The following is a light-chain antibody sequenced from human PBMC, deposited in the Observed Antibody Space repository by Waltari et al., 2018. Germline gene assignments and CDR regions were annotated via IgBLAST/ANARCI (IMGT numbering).Light chain of an antibody. J-gene: IGKJ1*01. CDR3: QQYNGYFTWT. V-gene: IGKV1-5*01. Sequence: DVQMTQSPSTLSASVGDRVTITCRASQNIRDWLAWYQQRPGQAPRLLIYGASTLLTGVPARFSGSGSGTEFTLTINSLQPDDFATYYCQQYNGYFTWTFGQGTKVEIK. CDR2: GAS. CDR1: QNIRDW.